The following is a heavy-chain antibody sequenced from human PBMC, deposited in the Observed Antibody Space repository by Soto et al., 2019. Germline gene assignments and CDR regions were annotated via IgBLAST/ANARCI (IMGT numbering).Heavy chain of an antibody. CDR2: IKQDGSEK. CDR1: GFTFSSYW. Sequence: LRLSCAASGFTFSSYWMSWVRQAPGKGLEWVANIKQDGSEKYYVDSVKGRFTISRDNAKNSLYLQMNSLRAEDTAVYYCARDRFSGRGLYDYWGKGTLVTVDS. J-gene: IGHJ4*02. V-gene: IGHV3-7*01. CDR3: ARDRFSGRGLYDY. D-gene: IGHD6-19*01.